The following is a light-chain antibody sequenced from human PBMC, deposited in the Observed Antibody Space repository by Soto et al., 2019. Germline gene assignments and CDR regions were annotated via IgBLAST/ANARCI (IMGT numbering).Light chain of an antibody. CDR3: QQYNKWPLT. J-gene: IGKJ5*01. Sequence: EIVMTQSPATLSVSPGERVTLSCRASQSVSSNLAWYHQKAGQAPRLLIYAASTRATGIPVRLSGSGSGTEFTLTISSLQSEDFAVYYCQQYNKWPLTFGQGTRLEIK. CDR2: AAS. CDR1: QSVSSN. V-gene: IGKV3-15*01.